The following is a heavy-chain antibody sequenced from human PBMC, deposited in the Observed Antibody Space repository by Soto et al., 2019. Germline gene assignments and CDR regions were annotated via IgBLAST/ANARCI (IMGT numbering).Heavy chain of an antibody. Sequence: GASVKVSCKASGYTFTSYGISWVRQAPGQGLEWMGWISAYNGNTNYAQKLQGRVTMTTDTSTSTAYMELRSLRSDDTAVYYCARVDLYYDILTGESAFDIWGQGTMVTVSS. CDR2: ISAYNGNT. J-gene: IGHJ3*02. V-gene: IGHV1-18*04. CDR3: ARVDLYYDILTGESAFDI. D-gene: IGHD3-9*01. CDR1: GYTFTSYG.